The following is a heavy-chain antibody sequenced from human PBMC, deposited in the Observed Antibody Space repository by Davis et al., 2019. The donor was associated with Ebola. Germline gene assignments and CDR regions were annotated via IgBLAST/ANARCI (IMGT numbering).Heavy chain of an antibody. D-gene: IGHD2-15*01. V-gene: IGHV5-51*01. Sequence: GESLKIPCQGSGYSFTSYWIGCVRQMPGKGLEWMGIIYLGDSDTRYSPSFQGQVTISADKSISTAYLRWSSLKASDTAMYYCARVVAAGGIDPWGQGTLVTVSS. CDR3: ARVVAAGGIDP. J-gene: IGHJ5*02. CDR2: IYLGDSDT. CDR1: GYSFTSYW.